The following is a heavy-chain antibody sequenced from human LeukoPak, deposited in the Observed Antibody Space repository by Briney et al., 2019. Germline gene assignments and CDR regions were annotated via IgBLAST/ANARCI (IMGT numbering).Heavy chain of an antibody. J-gene: IGHJ4*02. Sequence: SETLSLTCTVSGGSISGYYWNWLRQPAGKGLEWLGRIYVSERPNYNPSLKSRVTMSVDTSKSQFCLKMTSVSAADTAVYYCTRGQDGYDDYWGQGTLVTVSS. CDR2: IYVSERP. CDR1: GGSISGYY. D-gene: IGHD5-24*01. V-gene: IGHV4-4*07. CDR3: TRGQDGYDDY.